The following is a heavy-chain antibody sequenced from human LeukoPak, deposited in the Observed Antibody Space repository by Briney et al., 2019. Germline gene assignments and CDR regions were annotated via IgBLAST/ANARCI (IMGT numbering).Heavy chain of an antibody. J-gene: IGHJ4*02. V-gene: IGHV3-20*04. CDR1: GFTFDDYG. CDR3: ARRATTERGHSYGLDY. Sequence: GGSLRLSCAGSGFTFDDYGMSWVRQAPGKGLEWVSGINWNGGSTGYADSVKGRFTISRDNAKNSLYLQMNSLRAEDTAVYYCARRATTERGHSYGLDYWGQGTLVTVSS. D-gene: IGHD5-18*01. CDR2: INWNGGST.